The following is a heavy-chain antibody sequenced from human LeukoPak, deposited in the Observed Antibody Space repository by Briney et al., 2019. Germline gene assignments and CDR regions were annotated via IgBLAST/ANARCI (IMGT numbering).Heavy chain of an antibody. J-gene: IGHJ4*02. Sequence: SVKVSCKASGGTFSSYTISWVRQAPGQGLEWMGRIIPILGIANYAQKSQGRVTITADKSTSTAYMELSSLRSEDTAVYYCARDSVVPAAIMDYWGQGTLVTVSS. CDR3: ARDSVVPAAIMDY. CDR1: GGTFSSYT. CDR2: IIPILGIA. V-gene: IGHV1-69*04. D-gene: IGHD2-2*01.